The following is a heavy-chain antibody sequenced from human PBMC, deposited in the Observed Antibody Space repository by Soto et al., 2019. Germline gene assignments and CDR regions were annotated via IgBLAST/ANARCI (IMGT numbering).Heavy chain of an antibody. V-gene: IGHV3-21*01. CDR2: ISSSSSYI. CDR1: GFTFSSYS. CDR3: AKGSGPYFYGSGSYYYHYMDV. Sequence: GGSLRLSCAASGFTFSSYSMNWVRQALGKGLEWVSSISSSSSYIYYADSVKGRFTISRDNAKNSLYLQMNSLRAEDTAVYYCAKGSGPYFYGSGSYYYHYMDVWGKGTTVTVSS. J-gene: IGHJ6*03. D-gene: IGHD3-10*01.